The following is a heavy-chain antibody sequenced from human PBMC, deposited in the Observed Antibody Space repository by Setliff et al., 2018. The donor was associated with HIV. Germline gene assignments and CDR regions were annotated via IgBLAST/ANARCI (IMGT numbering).Heavy chain of an antibody. CDR1: GYTFTNFG. CDR3: ARDDYGDYVGDY. J-gene: IGHJ4*02. Sequence: ASVKVSCKASGYTFTNFGITWVRQAPGQGLEWMGWISPYNGNTNYAPELHGRVTMTTDTSTSTAYMELRSLRSDDSAVYYCARDDYGDYVGDYWGQGTLVTVSS. V-gene: IGHV1-18*01. CDR2: ISPYNGNT. D-gene: IGHD4-17*01.